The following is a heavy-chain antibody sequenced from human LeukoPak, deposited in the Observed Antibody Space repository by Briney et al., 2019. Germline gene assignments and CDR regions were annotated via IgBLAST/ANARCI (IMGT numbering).Heavy chain of an antibody. Sequence: PGRSLRLSCAASGFTFSSYAMHWVRQAPGKGLEWVAVISYDGSNKYYADSVKGRFTISRDNSKNTLYLQMNSLRAEDTAVYYCARERVDAFDIWGQGTMVTVSS. J-gene: IGHJ3*02. CDR1: GFTFSSYA. CDR3: ARERVDAFDI. V-gene: IGHV3-30-3*01. CDR2: ISYDGSNK.